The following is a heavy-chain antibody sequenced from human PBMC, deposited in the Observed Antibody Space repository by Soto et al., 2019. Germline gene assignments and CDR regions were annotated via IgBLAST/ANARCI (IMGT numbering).Heavy chain of an antibody. CDR1: GGAISSYY. CDR3: ARERSRDGYNFSGPYYYYGMEV. CDR2: IYYSGTT. J-gene: IGHJ6*02. V-gene: IGHV4-59*01. Sequence: SETLSLTCTVSGGAISSYYWSWIRQPPVQGLEWIGYIYYSGTTNYIPTLKSRVTISVDPSKDQCPLKLSAVTAADTAVYYCARERSRDGYNFSGPYYYYGMEVWGQGTTVTVSS. D-gene: IGHD5-12*01.